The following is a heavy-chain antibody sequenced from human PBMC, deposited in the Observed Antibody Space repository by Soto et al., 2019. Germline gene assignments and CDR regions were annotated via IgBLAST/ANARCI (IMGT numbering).Heavy chain of an antibody. D-gene: IGHD6-19*01. Sequence: SETLSLTCTVSGGSISSGGYYWSWIRQHPGKCLEWIGYIYYSGSTYYNPSPKSRVTISVDTSKNQFSLKLSSVTAADTAVYYCARVYSSGWYYYGMDVWGQGTTVTVYS. V-gene: IGHV4-31*03. CDR2: IYYSGST. CDR1: GGSISSGGYY. J-gene: IGHJ6*02. CDR3: ARVYSSGWYYYGMDV.